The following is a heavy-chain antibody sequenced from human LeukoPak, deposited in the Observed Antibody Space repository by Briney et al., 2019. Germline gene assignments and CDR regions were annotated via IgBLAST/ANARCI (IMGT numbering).Heavy chain of an antibody. Sequence: GGSLRLSCAASGFTFSSYAMSWVRQAPGKGLEWVSAISGSGGSTYYADSVKGRFTISRDNSNNTLYLQMNNLRAEDTAVYYCAMDSAWLPLKFDYWGPGTLVAVST. J-gene: IGHJ4*02. CDR2: ISGSGGST. V-gene: IGHV3-23*01. CDR3: AMDSAWLPLKFDY. CDR1: GFTFSSYA. D-gene: IGHD5-24*01.